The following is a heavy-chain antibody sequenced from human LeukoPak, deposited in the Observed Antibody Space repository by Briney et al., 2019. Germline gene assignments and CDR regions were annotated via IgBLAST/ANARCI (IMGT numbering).Heavy chain of an antibody. CDR3: ARAGYSNSCFDY. D-gene: IGHD6-13*01. CDR1: GFTFSRYW. J-gene: IGHJ4*02. CDR2: IKEDGSEK. V-gene: IGHV3-7*04. Sequence: GGSLRLSCAASGFTFSRYWMSWVRQAPGRGLEWVANIKEDGSEKDNVDSVKGRFTISRDGAKNSLHLQMNSLRAEDTAVYYCARAGYSNSCFDYWGQGTLVTVSS.